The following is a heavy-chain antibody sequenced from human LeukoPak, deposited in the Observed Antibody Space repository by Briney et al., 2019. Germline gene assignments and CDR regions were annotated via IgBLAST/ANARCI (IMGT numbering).Heavy chain of an antibody. J-gene: IGHJ6*03. CDR3: ARGLNGTTWYYYYYYYMDV. CDR1: GYTFTSYD. D-gene: IGHD1-7*01. CDR2: MNPNSGNT. Sequence: ASVKVSCKASGYTFTSYDINWVRQATGQGLEWMGWMNPNSGNTGYAQKFQGRVTMTRNTSISTAYMELSSLRSEDTAVYYCARGLNGTTWYYYYYYYMDVWGKGTTVTVSS. V-gene: IGHV1-8*01.